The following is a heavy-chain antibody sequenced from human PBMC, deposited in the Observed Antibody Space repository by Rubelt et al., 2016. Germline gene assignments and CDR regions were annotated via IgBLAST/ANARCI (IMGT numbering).Heavy chain of an antibody. CDR2: INHSGSP. V-gene: IGHV4-34*01. CDR1: GGSFSIYY. CDR3: ARVRSDASGYTNYNYGMDV. J-gene: IGHJ6*02. Sequence: QVQLQQWGAGLLKPSETLSLTCAVYGGSFSIYYLSWIRQPPGKGLEWIGEINHSGSPNSNPTLKSRVTISVDTAKNQFSLRLISVTAADTAVYYCARVRSDASGYTNYNYGMDVWGQGTTVTVSS. D-gene: IGHD3-22*01.